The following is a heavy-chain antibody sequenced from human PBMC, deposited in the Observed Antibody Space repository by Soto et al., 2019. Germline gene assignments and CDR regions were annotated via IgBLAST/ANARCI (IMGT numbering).Heavy chain of an antibody. D-gene: IGHD1-1*01. CDR3: ARARGESPMVQEECLDN. CDR1: GGTFSSDA. V-gene: IGHV1-69*01. Sequence: HVQLVQSGAEVKKPGSSVKVSCKASGGTFSSDAISWVRQAPGQGLEWMGGIIPIFAPANYAQEGLGRVTSSADEATTTAYMELSSLTSEDTAMYYCARARGESPMVQEECLDNWGQGTLVSVAS. J-gene: IGHJ4*02. CDR2: IIPIFAPA.